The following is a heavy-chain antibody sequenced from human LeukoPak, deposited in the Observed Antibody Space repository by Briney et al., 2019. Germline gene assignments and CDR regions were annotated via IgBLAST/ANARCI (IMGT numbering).Heavy chain of an antibody. V-gene: IGHV1-46*01. D-gene: IGHD5-12*01. CDR3: ARDGFQGQFDY. CDR2: INPSGGST. J-gene: IGHJ4*02. Sequence: ASVKVSCKASGYTFTGYYMHWVRQAPGQGLEWMGIINPSGGSTSYAQKFQGRVTMTRDTSTSTVYMELSSLRSEDTAVYYCARDGFQGQFDYWGQGTLVTVSS. CDR1: GYTFTGYY.